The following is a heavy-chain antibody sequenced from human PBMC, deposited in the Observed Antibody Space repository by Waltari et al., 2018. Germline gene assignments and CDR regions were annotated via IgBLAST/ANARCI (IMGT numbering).Heavy chain of an antibody. J-gene: IGHJ4*02. CDR3: TRRYGDKGEFDY. CDR2: IRSKANRYAT. CDR1: GFTFSGSA. D-gene: IGHD4-17*01. Sequence: EVQLVESGGGLVQPGGSLKLSYAASGFTFSGSAMHWVRQASGKGREWVGRIRSKANRYATAYAASVKGRFTISRDDSKNTAYLQMNSLKTEDTAVYYCTRRYGDKGEFDYWGQGTLVTVSS. V-gene: IGHV3-73*02.